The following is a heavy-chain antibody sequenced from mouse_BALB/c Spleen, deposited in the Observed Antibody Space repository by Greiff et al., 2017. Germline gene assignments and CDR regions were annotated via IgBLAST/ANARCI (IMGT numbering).Heavy chain of an antibody. J-gene: IGHJ4*01. CDR3: ARCGTRGYAMDY. CDR1: GYTFTDYW. CDR2: IDTSDSYT. Sequence: VQLQQSGAELVMPGASVKMSCKASGYTFTDYWMHWVKQRPGQGLEWIGAIDTSDSYTSYNQKFKGKATLTVDESSSTAYMQLSSLTSEDSAVYYCARCGTRGYAMDYWGQGTSVTVSS. V-gene: IGHV1-69*01. D-gene: IGHD1-1*02.